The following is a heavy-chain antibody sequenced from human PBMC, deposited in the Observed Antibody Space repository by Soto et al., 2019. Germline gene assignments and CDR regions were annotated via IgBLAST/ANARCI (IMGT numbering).Heavy chain of an antibody. V-gene: IGHV1-69*01. D-gene: IGHD3-22*01. CDR1: GGTFSSYA. Sequence: QVQLVQSGAEVKKPGSSVKVSCKASGGTFSSYAISWVRQAPGQGLEWMGGIIPIFGTANYAQKFQGRVTITADESTSTAYMELSSLRSEDTAVYYCAREGDYYDSSGYFNYFDYWGQGTLVTVSS. CDR3: AREGDYYDSSGYFNYFDY. J-gene: IGHJ4*02. CDR2: IIPIFGTA.